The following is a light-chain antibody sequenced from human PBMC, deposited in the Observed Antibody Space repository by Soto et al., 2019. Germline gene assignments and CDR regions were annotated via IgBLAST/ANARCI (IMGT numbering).Light chain of an antibody. CDR2: GVF. V-gene: IGKV3-20*01. J-gene: IGKJ1*01. CDR3: GQFFSSPPLT. Sequence: EIVLTQSPGTLFLSPGERATLSCRASEAVISTFLAWYQQQPGQAARLLIYGVFNRATGIPDRFSGSGSVTDFTLTINRLEPEDFAVYFCGQFFSSPPLTFGQGTMVEIK. CDR1: EAVISTF.